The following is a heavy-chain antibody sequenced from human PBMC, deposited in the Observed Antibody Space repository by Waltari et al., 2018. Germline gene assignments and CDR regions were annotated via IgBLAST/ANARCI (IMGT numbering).Heavy chain of an antibody. J-gene: IGHJ4*02. CDR3: ARSHQFDYFDY. CDR2: ISDDGSNK. V-gene: IGHV3-30-3*01. Sequence: QVQLVESGGGVVQPGRSLRLSCAASGFTFSSYAMHWVRQAPGKGLEWVAVISDDGSNKYYADSVKGRFTISRDNSKNTLYLQMNSLRAEDTAVYYCARSHQFDYFDYWGQGTLVTVSS. CDR1: GFTFSSYA. D-gene: IGHD2-2*01.